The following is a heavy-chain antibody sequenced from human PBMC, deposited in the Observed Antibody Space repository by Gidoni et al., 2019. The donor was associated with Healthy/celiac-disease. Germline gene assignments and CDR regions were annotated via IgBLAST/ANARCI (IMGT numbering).Heavy chain of an antibody. D-gene: IGHD6-6*01. CDR1: GGTFSSYA. Sequence: EVQLLQSGGGLVQHGGSLRLSSAACGGTFSSYAMSWVRQAPGKGQEWVSVISGSGGSTYYAVSVKGRFTISRDNSKHPLYLQMNSLRAEDTAVYYCANPEYSSSSRMDVWGQGTTVTVSS. V-gene: IGHV3-23*01. CDR2: ISGSGGST. CDR3: ANPEYSSSSRMDV. J-gene: IGHJ6*02.